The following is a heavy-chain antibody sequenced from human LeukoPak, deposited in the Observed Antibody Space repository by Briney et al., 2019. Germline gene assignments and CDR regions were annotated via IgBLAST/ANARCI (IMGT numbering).Heavy chain of an antibody. CDR2: INPNSGGT. Sequence: ASVKVSCKASGYTFTGYYMHWVRQAPGQGLEWMGWINPNSGGTNYAQRFQDRVTMTRDTSISTAYMELSRLTSDDTAVYFCARDRWPGGFYYYMDVWGKGTTVIISS. CDR3: ARDRWPGGFYYYMDV. J-gene: IGHJ6*03. V-gene: IGHV1-2*02. D-gene: IGHD3-16*01. CDR1: GYTFTGYY.